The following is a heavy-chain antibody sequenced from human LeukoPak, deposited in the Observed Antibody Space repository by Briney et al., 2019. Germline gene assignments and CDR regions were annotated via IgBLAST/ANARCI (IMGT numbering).Heavy chain of an antibody. D-gene: IGHD3-10*01. CDR1: GFTFSSYA. J-gene: IGHJ5*02. CDR2: ISGSGGST. CDR3: AKAAMVRGVISSGVRRNWFDP. V-gene: IGHV3-23*01. Sequence: GGSLRLSCAASGFTFSSYAMSWVRQAPGKGLEWVSAISGSGGSTYYADSVKGRFTISRDNSKNTLYLQMNSLRAEDTAVYYCAKAAMVRGVISSGVRRNWFDPWGQGTLVTVSS.